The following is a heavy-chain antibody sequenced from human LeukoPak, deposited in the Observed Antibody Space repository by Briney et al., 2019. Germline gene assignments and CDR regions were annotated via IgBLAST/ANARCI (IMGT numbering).Heavy chain of an antibody. CDR1: GFTFSSYW. CDR3: VRAIRGTTDY. J-gene: IGHJ4*02. D-gene: IGHD1-14*01. Sequence: GGSLRLSCAASGFTFSSYWMSWVRQAPGKGLEWVANVNEDGGEKYYVDSVKGRFTISRDNAKNSLYLQMNSLRAEVTAVYYCVRAIRGTTDYWGQGTLVTVSS. CDR2: VNEDGGEK. V-gene: IGHV3-7*01.